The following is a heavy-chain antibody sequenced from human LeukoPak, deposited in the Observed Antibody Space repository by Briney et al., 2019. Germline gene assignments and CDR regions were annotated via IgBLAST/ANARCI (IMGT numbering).Heavy chain of an antibody. CDR2: ISYDGSNK. CDR3: ARDWVAYSSSWYGIQH. Sequence: GGSLRLSCAASGFTFSSYAMHWVRQAPGKGLEWVAVISYDGSNKYYADSVKGRFTISRDNSKNTLYLQMNSLRAEDTAVYYCARDWVAYSSSWYGIQHWGQGTLVTVFS. V-gene: IGHV3-30-3*01. D-gene: IGHD6-13*01. J-gene: IGHJ1*01. CDR1: GFTFSSYA.